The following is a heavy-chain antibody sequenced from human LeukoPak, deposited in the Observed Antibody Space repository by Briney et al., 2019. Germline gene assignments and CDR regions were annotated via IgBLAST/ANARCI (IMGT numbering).Heavy chain of an antibody. Sequence: SETLSLTCTVSGGSISSSSYYWGWIRQPPGKGLEWIGSIYYSGSTYYNPSLKSRVTISVDTSKNQFSLKLSSVTAADTAVYYCARHGTSIAARFGWREAFDIWGQGTMVTVSS. CDR2: IYYSGST. J-gene: IGHJ3*02. V-gene: IGHV4-39*01. CDR3: ARHGTSIAARFGWREAFDI. D-gene: IGHD6-6*01. CDR1: GGSISSSSYY.